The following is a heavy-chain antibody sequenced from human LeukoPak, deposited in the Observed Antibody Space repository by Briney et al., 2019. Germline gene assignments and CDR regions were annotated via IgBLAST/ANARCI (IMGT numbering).Heavy chain of an antibody. Sequence: GASVKVSCKASGGTFSSYAISWVRQAPGQGLEWMGGIIPLFDTANYAQKFQGRVTITTDESTSTAYMELSSLRSEDTAVYYCAQEGVVGDFWSGSPAGFDPWGQGTLVTVSS. D-gene: IGHD3-3*01. CDR3: AQEGVVGDFWSGSPAGFDP. CDR2: IIPLFDTA. CDR1: GGTFSSYA. J-gene: IGHJ5*02. V-gene: IGHV1-69*05.